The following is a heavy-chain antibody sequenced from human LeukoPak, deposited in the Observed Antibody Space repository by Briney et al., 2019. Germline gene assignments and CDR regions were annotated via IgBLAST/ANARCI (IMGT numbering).Heavy chain of an antibody. J-gene: IGHJ3*02. CDR3: ARHVGDSSDAFDI. CDR1: GGSISSYY. V-gene: IGHV4-59*08. CDR2: IYYSGST. Sequence: TSETLSLTCTVSGGSISSYYWNWIRQPPGRGLEWIGYIYYSGSTNYNPSLKSRVTISVDTSKNQFSLKLSSVTAADTAVYYCARHVGDSSDAFDIWGQGTMVTVSS.